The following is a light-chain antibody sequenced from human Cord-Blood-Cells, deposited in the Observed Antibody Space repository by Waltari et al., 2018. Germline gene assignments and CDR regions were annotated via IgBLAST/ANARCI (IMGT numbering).Light chain of an antibody. CDR1: QSISSY. J-gene: IGKJ1*01. CDR2: AAS. V-gene: IGKV1-39*01. CDR3: QQSYSTPPT. Sequence: DIQMTQSPSSLAASVGDRVTITCRASQSISSYLIWYQQKPGQAPKLLIYAASSSQSGVPSRFSGSGSGTDFTLTISSLQPEDFATYYCQQSYSTPPTFGQGTKVEIK.